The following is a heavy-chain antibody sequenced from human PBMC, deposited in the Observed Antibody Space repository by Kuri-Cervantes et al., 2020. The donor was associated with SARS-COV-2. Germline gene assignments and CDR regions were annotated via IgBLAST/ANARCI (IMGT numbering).Heavy chain of an antibody. D-gene: IGHD2-2*01. CDR2: INAGNGNT. J-gene: IGHJ6*02. CDR1: GYTITSYA. CDR3: ARVGYCSSTSCSRYYYYGMDV. V-gene: IGHV1-3*01. Sequence: ASVKVSCKASGYTITSYAMHWVRQAPGQRLEWMGWINAGNGNTKYSQKFQGRVTITRDTSTSTAYMELRSLRSGDTAVYYCARVGYCSSTSCSRYYYYGMDVWGQGTTVTVSS.